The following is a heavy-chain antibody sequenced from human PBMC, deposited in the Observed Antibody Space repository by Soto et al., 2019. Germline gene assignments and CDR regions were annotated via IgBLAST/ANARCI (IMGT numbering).Heavy chain of an antibody. CDR1: GASMNSYH. V-gene: IGHV4-4*07. J-gene: IGHJ5*02. CDR3: ARDQGVAAAGITWFDP. CDR2: IHSSGST. Sequence: QVQLQASGPGLVKPSETLSLTCTVSGASMNSYHWSXXXXPAGKGLEWIGHIHSSGSTNYNPSLKSRVTMSVDTSKNQFSLRLMSLTAADTAVYYCARDQGVAAAGITWFDPWGQGSLVTVSS. D-gene: IGHD6-13*01.